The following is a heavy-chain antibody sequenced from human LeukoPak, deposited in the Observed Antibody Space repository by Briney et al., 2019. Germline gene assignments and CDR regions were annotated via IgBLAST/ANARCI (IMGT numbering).Heavy chain of an antibody. Sequence: ASVTVSCKASGYTFTGYYMHWVRLAPGQGLEWMGWINPNSGGTNYAQKFQGRVTMTRDTSISTAYMELSRLRSDDTAVYYCARGVSGKQPLDYWGQGTLVTVSS. J-gene: IGHJ4*02. CDR3: ARGVSGKQPLDY. CDR1: GYTFTGYY. D-gene: IGHD1-26*01. CDR2: INPNSGGT. V-gene: IGHV1-2*02.